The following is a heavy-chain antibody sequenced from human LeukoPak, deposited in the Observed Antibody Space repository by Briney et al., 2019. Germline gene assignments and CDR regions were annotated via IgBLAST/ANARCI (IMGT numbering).Heavy chain of an antibody. CDR1: GFTFSSYA. J-gene: IGHJ4*02. CDR2: ISGSGGST. V-gene: IGHV3-23*01. D-gene: IGHD6-19*01. Sequence: PGGSLRLSCAASGFTFSSYAMSGVRQAPGKGLEGVAAISGSGGSTYYADAVKGRFTISRDNSKNPLSLQMNSLSAEDTAVYYCAKVLAYSSGPNIDYWGQGTLVTVSS. CDR3: AKVLAYSSGPNIDY.